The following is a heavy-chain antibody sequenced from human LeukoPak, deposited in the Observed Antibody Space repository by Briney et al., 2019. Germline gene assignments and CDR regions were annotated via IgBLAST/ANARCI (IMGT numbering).Heavy chain of an antibody. CDR2: IHTSGSN. J-gene: IGHJ3*01. Sequence: SETLSLTCAVSGVSISPYYWAWIRQPPGKGLEWIGYIHTSGSNNQYPSLKSRVTISVDKSKNHFSLRLTSVTAADTAVYYCARLSSAVHLGAFDLWGQGTMVTVSS. CDR3: ARLSSAVHLGAFDL. V-gene: IGHV4-4*09. CDR1: GVSISPYY. D-gene: IGHD3-3*01.